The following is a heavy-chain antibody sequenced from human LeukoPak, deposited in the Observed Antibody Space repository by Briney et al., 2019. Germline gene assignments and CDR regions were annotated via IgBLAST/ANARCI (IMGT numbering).Heavy chain of an antibody. Sequence: ASVKVSCKASGYTFTGYYMHWVRQAPGQGLEWMGWINPNSGGTNYAQKFQGRVTMTRDTSISTAYMELSRLRSDDTAVYYCARDRDPYYYGSQAFDIWGQGTMVTVSS. CDR1: GYTFTGYY. CDR3: ARDRDPYYYGSQAFDI. J-gene: IGHJ3*02. V-gene: IGHV1-2*02. CDR2: INPNSGGT. D-gene: IGHD3-10*01.